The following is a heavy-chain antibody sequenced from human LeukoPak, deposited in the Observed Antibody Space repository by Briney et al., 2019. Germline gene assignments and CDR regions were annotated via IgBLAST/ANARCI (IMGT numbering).Heavy chain of an antibody. D-gene: IGHD3-16*01. CDR2: MNPNSGNA. CDR3: ARTVLIGVWAFDI. CDR1: GYTFTSYD. Sequence: ASVKVSCKASGYTFTSYDINWVRQATGQGLEWMGWMNPNSGNAGYAQKFQGRVTMTRNTSISTAYMELSSLRSEDTAVYYCARTVLIGVWAFDIWGQGTMVTVSS. J-gene: IGHJ3*02. V-gene: IGHV1-8*01.